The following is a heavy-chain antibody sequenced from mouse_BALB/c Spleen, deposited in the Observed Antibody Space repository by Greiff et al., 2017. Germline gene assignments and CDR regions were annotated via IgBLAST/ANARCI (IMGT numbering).Heavy chain of an antibody. CDR2: IFPGTGTT. J-gene: IGHJ1*01. CDR3: ARKGNYYWYFDV. Sequence: QVQLQQSGAELVKPGASVKLSCKTSGYTFTSYWIQWVKQRPGQGLGWIGEIFPGTGTTYYNEKFKGKATLTIDTSSSTAYMQLSSLTSEDSAVYVCARKGNYYWYFDVWGAGTTVTVSS. CDR1: GYTFTSYW. V-gene: IGHV1S132*01. D-gene: IGHD2-1*01.